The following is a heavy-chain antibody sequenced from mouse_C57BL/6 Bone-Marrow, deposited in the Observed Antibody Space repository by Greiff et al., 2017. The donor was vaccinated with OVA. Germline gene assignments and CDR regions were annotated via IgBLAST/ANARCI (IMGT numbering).Heavy chain of an antibody. D-gene: IGHD1-1*01. J-gene: IGHJ4*01. CDR2: IHPNSGST. CDR3: ARSRYYGSSLYAMDY. Sequence: QVQLQQPGAELVKPGASVKLSCKASGYTFTSYWMHWVKQRPGQGLEWIGMIHPNSGSTNYNEKFKSKATLTVDKSSSTAYMQLSSLTSEDSAVYYCARSRYYGSSLYAMDYWGQGTSVTVSS. CDR1: GYTFTSYW. V-gene: IGHV1-64*01.